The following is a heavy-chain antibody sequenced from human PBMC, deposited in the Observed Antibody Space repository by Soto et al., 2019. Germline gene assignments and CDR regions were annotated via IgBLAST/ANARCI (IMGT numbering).Heavy chain of an antibody. CDR1: GYSFTSYW. V-gene: IGHV5-51*01. CDR3: ARHATYYDILSGYYFDY. D-gene: IGHD3-9*01. CDR2: INPGDSET. Sequence: ESLRISCKGSGYSFTSYWIALVRQMPGKGLEWMAIINPGDSETKYSPSFQGQVTISADKSINTAFLQWGSLKASDTAMYYCARHATYYDILSGYYFDYWGQGTQVTVSS. J-gene: IGHJ4*02.